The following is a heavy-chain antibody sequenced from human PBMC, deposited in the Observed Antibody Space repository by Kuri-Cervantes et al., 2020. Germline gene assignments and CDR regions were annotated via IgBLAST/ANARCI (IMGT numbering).Heavy chain of an antibody. Sequence: SQTLSLTCAVYGGSFSGYYWSWIRQPPGKGLEWIGEINHSGSTNYNPSLKSRVTISVDTSKNHFSLRMSSMTAADTAVYYCARHRGNAYGKMWDFDYWGQGNLVTVSS. D-gene: IGHD5-18*01. CDR1: GGSFSGYY. V-gene: IGHV4-34*01. CDR3: ARHRGNAYGKMWDFDY. J-gene: IGHJ4*02. CDR2: INHSGST.